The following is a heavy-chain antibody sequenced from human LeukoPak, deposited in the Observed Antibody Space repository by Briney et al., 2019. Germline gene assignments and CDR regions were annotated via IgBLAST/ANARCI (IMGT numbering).Heavy chain of an antibody. CDR3: AKVGGYLIY. CDR1: GFTFSNYA. CDR2: ISGSSGNT. D-gene: IGHD3-22*01. Sequence: TGGSLRLSCAASGFTFSNYAMSWVRQAPGKGLEWVSSISGSSGNTYYADSVKGRFTISRDNSKNTLYLQMNNLRAEDTAVYYCAKVGGYLIYWGQGTLVTVSS. J-gene: IGHJ4*02. V-gene: IGHV3-23*01.